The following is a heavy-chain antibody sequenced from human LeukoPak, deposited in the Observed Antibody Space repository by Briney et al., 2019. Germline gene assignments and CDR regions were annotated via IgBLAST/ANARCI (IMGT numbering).Heavy chain of an antibody. CDR1: GFTFSNSA. V-gene: IGHV3-23*01. D-gene: IGHD6-19*01. Sequence: GGSLRLSCAASGFTFSNSAMSWVRQAPGKGLEWVSTLSGSGITTYYAVSVKGRFTISRDNSKNTLYLQMNSLRAEDTAVYYCAKGIYSSGWSYFDYWGHGTLVTVSS. J-gene: IGHJ4*01. CDR3: AKGIYSSGWSYFDY. CDR2: LSGSGITT.